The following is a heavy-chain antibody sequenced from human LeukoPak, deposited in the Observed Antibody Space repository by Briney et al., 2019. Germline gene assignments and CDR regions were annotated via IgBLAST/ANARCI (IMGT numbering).Heavy chain of an antibody. Sequence: PGESLRLSCAASGFTFSSYGMHWVRQAPGKGLEWVAVIWYDGSNKYYADSVKGRFTISRDNSKNTLYLQMNSLRAEDTAVYYCARDRRSTSKQQRHHYGMDVWGKGTTVTVSS. D-gene: IGHD6-13*01. V-gene: IGHV3-33*01. CDR3: ARDRRSTSKQQRHHYGMDV. J-gene: IGHJ6*04. CDR2: IWYDGSNK. CDR1: GFTFSSYG.